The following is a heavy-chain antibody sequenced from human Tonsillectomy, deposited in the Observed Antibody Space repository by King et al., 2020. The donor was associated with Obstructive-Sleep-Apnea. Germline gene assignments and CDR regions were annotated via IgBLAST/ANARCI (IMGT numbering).Heavy chain of an antibody. CDR1: GFTVTDTY. Sequence: VQLVESGGGLVQPGGSLRLSCAASGFTVTDTYMTWVRQAPGKGLEWVSLIYGADTAFYADSVKDRFAITKDNSKNTLFLQMNSLRAEATAVYYCASAPPADSSGWYSFDYWGQGTLVTVSS. J-gene: IGHJ4*02. CDR2: IYGADTA. V-gene: IGHV3-66*01. CDR3: ASAPPADSSGWYSFDY. D-gene: IGHD6-19*01.